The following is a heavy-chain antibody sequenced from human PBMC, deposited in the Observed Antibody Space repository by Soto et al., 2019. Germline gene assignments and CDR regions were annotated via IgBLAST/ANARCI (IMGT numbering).Heavy chain of an antibody. CDR2: TYYRGST. CDR3: ARHERLESWVGAFDI. V-gene: IGHV4-31*03. J-gene: IGHJ3*02. CDR1: GGSISSGGNY. D-gene: IGHD3-3*01. Sequence: QVQLQESGPGLVKPSQTLSLTCTVSGGSISSGGNYWSWIRQYPGKGLEWIGYTYYRGSTYYNPSRKSRVSIXXDXSXXQFALKLSSVTAADTAVYYCARHERLESWVGAFDIWGQGTMVTVSS.